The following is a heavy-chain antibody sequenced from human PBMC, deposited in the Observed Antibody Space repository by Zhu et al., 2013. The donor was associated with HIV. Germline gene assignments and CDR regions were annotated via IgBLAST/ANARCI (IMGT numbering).Heavy chain of an antibody. CDR1: GFTFSSYS. CDR3: ASGGYQLLFWLFY. D-gene: IGHD2-2*01. CDR2: ISSSSSYI. J-gene: IGHJ4*02. Sequence: VQLVESGGGLVQPGGSLRLSCAASGFTFSSYSMNWVRQAPGKGLEWVSSISSSSSYIYYADSVKGRFTISRDNAKNSLYLQMNSLRAEDTAVYYCASGGYQLLFWLFYWGQGTLVTVSS. V-gene: IGHV3-21*01.